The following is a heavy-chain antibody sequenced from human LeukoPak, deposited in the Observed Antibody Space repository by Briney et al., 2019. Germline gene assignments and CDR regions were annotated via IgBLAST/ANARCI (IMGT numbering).Heavy chain of an antibody. V-gene: IGHV3-30*02. J-gene: IGHJ4*02. Sequence: GGSLRLSCAASGFTFSHYGMHWVRQAPGKGLEWVALIRYDGSNKYYAASVKGQFTISRDNSKNTLYLQMSSLRAEDTAVYYCAKSYCSGGSCFSDYWGQGTLVTVSS. D-gene: IGHD2-15*01. CDR3: AKSYCSGGSCFSDY. CDR1: GFTFSHYG. CDR2: IRYDGSNK.